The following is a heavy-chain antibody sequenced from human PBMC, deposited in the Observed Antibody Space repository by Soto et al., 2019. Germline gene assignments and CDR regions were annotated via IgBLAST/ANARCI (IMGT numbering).Heavy chain of an antibody. D-gene: IGHD5-18*01. Sequence: GASVKVSCKASGYTFTGYYMHWVRQAPGQGLEWMGWINPNSGGTNYAQKFQGRVTMTRDTSISTAYMELSRLRSDDTAEYYCARVDTAMVRIQTFDYWGQGTLVTVSS. CDR3: ARVDTAMVRIQTFDY. CDR2: INPNSGGT. V-gene: IGHV1-2*02. CDR1: GYTFTGYY. J-gene: IGHJ4*02.